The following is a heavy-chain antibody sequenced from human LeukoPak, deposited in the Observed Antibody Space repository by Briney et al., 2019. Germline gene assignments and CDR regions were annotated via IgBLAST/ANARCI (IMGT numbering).Heavy chain of an antibody. Sequence: PGASVKVSCKASGGTFSSYAISWVRQAPGQGLEWMGGIIPIFGTANYAQKFQGRVTITADESTSTAYMELSSLRSEDTAVYYCARDLLGYCSSTSCYNWFDPWGQGTLVAVSP. V-gene: IGHV1-69*13. D-gene: IGHD2-2*01. J-gene: IGHJ5*02. CDR3: ARDLLGYCSSTSCYNWFDP. CDR2: IIPIFGTA. CDR1: GGTFSSYA.